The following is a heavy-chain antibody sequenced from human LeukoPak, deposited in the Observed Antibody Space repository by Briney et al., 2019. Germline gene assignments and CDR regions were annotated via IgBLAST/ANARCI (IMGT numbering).Heavy chain of an antibody. J-gene: IGHJ3*01. Sequence: SVKVSCKASGSTFSSYAISWVRQAPGQGLEWMGGIIPIFGTANYAQKFQGRVTITADESTSTAYMELSSLRSEDTAVYHCASGSDYYDSSGYLWGQGTMVTVSS. CDR1: GSTFSSYA. D-gene: IGHD3-22*01. CDR3: ASGSDYYDSSGYL. V-gene: IGHV1-69*13. CDR2: IIPIFGTA.